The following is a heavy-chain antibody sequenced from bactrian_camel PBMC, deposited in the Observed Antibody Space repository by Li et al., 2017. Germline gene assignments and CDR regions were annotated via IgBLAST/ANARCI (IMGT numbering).Heavy chain of an antibody. Sequence: HVQLVESGGGSVQAGGSLRLSCAASAYTYSSNCMAWFRQAPGKEREGVASYRYDGNINYADSVKGRFTASQDNTKNTLYLQMINLKPEDTAVYYCQSGQDGGDCPSEFEYWGQGTQVTVS. J-gene: IGHJ4*01. CDR1: AYTYSSNC. D-gene: IGHD2*01. V-gene: IGHV3S53*01. CDR2: YRYDGNI. CDR3: QSGQDGGDCPSEFEY.